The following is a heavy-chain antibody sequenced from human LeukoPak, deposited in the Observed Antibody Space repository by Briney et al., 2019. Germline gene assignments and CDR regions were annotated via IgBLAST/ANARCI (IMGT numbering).Heavy chain of an antibody. CDR2: ISSSSSYI. Sequence: PGGSLRLSCAASGFTFSSYSMNWVRQAPGKGLEWVSSISSSSSYIYYADSVKGRFTISRDNAKNSLYLQMNSLRAEDTAVYYCARDYYDSSSSPGSTCMDVWGKGTTVTVSS. CDR1: GFTFSSYS. V-gene: IGHV3-21*01. CDR3: ARDYYDSSSSPGSTCMDV. D-gene: IGHD6-6*01. J-gene: IGHJ6*03.